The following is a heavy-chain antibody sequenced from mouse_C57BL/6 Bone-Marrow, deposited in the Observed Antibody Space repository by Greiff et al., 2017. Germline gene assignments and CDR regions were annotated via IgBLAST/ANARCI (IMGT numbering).Heavy chain of an antibody. V-gene: IGHV1-81*01. J-gene: IGHJ3*01. CDR3: ARERIMVYDGPFAY. CDR2: IYPRSGNT. Sequence: QVQLKESGAELARPGASVKLSCKASGYTFTSYGISWVKQRTGQGLEWIGEIYPRSGNTYYNEKFKGKATLTADKSSSTAYMALRSLTSEDSAVYFCARERIMVYDGPFAYWGQGTLVTVSA. CDR1: GYTFTSYG. D-gene: IGHD1-2*01.